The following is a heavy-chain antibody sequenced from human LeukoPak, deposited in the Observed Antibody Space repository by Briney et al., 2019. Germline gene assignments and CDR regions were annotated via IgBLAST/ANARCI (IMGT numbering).Heavy chain of an antibody. D-gene: IGHD2-15*01. CDR3: ARGLGGPSPIVVVVAATLDAFDI. CDR2: INHSEST. V-gene: IGHV4-34*01. CDR1: GGSFSGYY. J-gene: IGHJ3*02. Sequence: SETLSLTCAVYGGSFSGYYWSWIRQPPGKGLEWIGEINHSESTNYNPSLKSRVTISVDTSKNQFSLKLSSVTAADTAVYYCARGLGGPSPIVVVVAATLDAFDIWGQGTMVTVSS.